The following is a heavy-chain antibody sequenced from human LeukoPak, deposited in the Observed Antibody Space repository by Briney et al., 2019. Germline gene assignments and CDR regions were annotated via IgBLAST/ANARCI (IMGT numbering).Heavy chain of an antibody. Sequence: PSETLSLNCPVSGGSISSYYWSWIRQPPGKGLGWIGYIYYSGSTNYNPSLKSRVTISVDTSKDQLSLKLSSVTAADTAVYYCATDRPNDYVWGSYRQAAARNYYYGMDAWGQGTTVTVSS. CDR3: ATDRPNDYVWGSYRQAAARNYYYGMDA. V-gene: IGHV4-59*01. CDR1: GGSISSYY. D-gene: IGHD3-16*02. CDR2: IYYSGST. J-gene: IGHJ6*02.